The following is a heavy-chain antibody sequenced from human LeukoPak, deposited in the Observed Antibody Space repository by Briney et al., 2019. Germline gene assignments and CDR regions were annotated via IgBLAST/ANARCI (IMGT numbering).Heavy chain of an antibody. CDR2: IYASGST. CDR3: ARDNLPAGINDAFDI. Sequence: PSQTLSLTCSVSGGSISSAGYFWTWIRQPAGKRLEWIGRIYASGSTNYNPSLVSRVALSIDTSRNQFSLRLSSVTAADTAVYYCARDNLPAGINDAFDIWGQGTRVTVSS. D-gene: IGHD6-13*01. J-gene: IGHJ3*02. CDR1: GGSISSAGYF. V-gene: IGHV4-61*02.